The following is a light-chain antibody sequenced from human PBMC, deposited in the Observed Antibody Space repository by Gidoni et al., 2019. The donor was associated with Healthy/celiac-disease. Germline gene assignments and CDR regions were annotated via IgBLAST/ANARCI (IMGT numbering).Light chain of an antibody. V-gene: IGKV3-15*01. J-gene: IGKJ1*01. Sequence: IVTTQSPATLSVSPGERATLSCRASQSVSSNLAWYRQKPGQAPRLLIYCASTSATGIPARFSGSGSGTGFTLTISSLQSEHFAVSYFQQYNNWPPTFGQGTKVEIK. CDR2: CAS. CDR1: QSVSSN. CDR3: QQYNNWPPT.